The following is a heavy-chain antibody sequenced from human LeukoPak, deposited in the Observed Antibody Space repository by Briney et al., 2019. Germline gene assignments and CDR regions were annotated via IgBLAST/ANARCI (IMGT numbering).Heavy chain of an antibody. V-gene: IGHV1-69*05. Sequence: WGGRGPRQRKERMVGIIPIFGTATYPQKFQGRVTIPTHESTSTAYMELSSLRSEDTAVYYCARYGDYDYYYMDVWGKGTTVTVSS. CDR2: IIPIFGTA. D-gene: IGHD4-17*01. J-gene: IGHJ6*03. CDR3: ARYGDYDYYYMDV.